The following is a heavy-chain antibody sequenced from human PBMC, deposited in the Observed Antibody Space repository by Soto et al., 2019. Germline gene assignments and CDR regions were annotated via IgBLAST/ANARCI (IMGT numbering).Heavy chain of an antibody. J-gene: IGHJ4*02. Sequence: PVGSLRLSCAASGFTFSSHGMHWVRQAPGKGLEWVALISYDGSTKYYADSVKRRFTVSRDNSKNTLYLQMNSLRPEDTALYYCAKAKTNYYDSSVYYSYYFDYWGRGTLVTVSS. CDR2: ISYDGSTK. CDR1: GFTFSSHG. V-gene: IGHV3-30*18. D-gene: IGHD3-22*01. CDR3: AKAKTNYYDSSVYYSYYFDY.